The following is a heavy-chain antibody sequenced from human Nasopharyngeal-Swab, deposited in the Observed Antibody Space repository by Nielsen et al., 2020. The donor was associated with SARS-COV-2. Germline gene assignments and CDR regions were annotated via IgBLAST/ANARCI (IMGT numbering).Heavy chain of an antibody. CDR3: ARDHHYDFWSGYPGLFDP. CDR1: GFAFSTYS. V-gene: IGHV3-21*01. D-gene: IGHD3-3*01. J-gene: IGHJ5*02. Sequence: GESLKISCAASGFAFSTYSMNWVSQAQGKGPEWVSSISSSSSYTYYADSVKGRFTISRDNAKSSLYLQMNSLRAEDTAVYYCARDHHYDFWSGYPGLFDPWGQGTLVTVSS. CDR2: ISSSSSYT.